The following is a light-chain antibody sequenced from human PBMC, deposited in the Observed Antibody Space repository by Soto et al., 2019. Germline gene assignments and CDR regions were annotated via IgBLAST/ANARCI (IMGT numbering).Light chain of an antibody. J-gene: IGLJ2*01. CDR3: CSYAGSYTFVV. Sequence: QLVLTQPRSVSGSPGQSVTISCTGTSSDVGGYNYVSWYQHHPGKAPKVVIYDVNKRPSGVPDRFSGSKSGDTASLTISGLQAEDEADYYCCSYAGSYTFVVFGGGTKLTVL. CDR2: DVN. CDR1: SSDVGGYNY. V-gene: IGLV2-11*01.